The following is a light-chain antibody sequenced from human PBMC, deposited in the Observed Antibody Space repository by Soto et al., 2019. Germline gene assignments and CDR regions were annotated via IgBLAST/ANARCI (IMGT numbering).Light chain of an antibody. CDR3: CSYAGSSTFYV. Sequence: QSALTQPASVSGSPGQLITISCTGTSSDVGSYNLVSWYQQHPGKAPKLMIYEGSKRPSGDSNRFSGSKSGNTASLTISGLQAEDEVDYYCCSYAGSSTFYVFGTGTKVTVL. V-gene: IGLV2-23*01. J-gene: IGLJ1*01. CDR1: SSDVGSYNL. CDR2: EGS.